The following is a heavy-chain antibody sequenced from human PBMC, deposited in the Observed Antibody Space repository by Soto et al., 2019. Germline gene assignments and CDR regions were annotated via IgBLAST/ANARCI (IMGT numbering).Heavy chain of an antibody. CDR1: GFTFSSYG. D-gene: IGHD6-19*01. CDR3: ARSEQYQVFAFDI. J-gene: IGHJ3*02. Sequence: PGGSLRLSCAASGFTFSSYGMHWVRQAPGKGLEWVALITYAGSNKNYADSVKGRFTISRDNSENTLYLQMNRLRPEDTAVYYCARSEQYQVFAFDIWGQGTMVT. V-gene: IGHV3-30*03. CDR2: ITYAGSNK.